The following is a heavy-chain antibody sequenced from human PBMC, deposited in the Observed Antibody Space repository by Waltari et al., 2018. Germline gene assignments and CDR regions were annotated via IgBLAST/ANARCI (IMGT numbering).Heavy chain of an antibody. CDR1: GGPISGYY. CDR3: ASSSGNEYSNYYRPPPFDY. V-gene: IGHV4-59*12. J-gene: IGHJ4*02. D-gene: IGHD4-4*01. CDR2: IGGGSGST. Sequence: QVQLQESGPGLVKPSETLSLTSPVSGGPISGYYWSWIRQPPGKGLEWIGYIGGGSGSTEYNPSLKSRVTISRDTSKNQFSLKLSSVTAADTAVYYCASSSGNEYSNYYRPPPFDYWGQGVLVTVSS.